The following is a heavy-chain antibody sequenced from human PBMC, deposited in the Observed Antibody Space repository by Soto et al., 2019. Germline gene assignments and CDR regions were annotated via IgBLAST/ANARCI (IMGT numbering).Heavy chain of an antibody. V-gene: IGHV3-21*01. J-gene: IGHJ4*02. Sequence: EVQLVESGGGLVKPGGSLRLSCAASGFTFSSYSMNWVRQAPGKGLEWVSSISSSSSYIYYADSVKGRFTISRDNAKNSLYQQMNSLRAEDTAVYYCARAYCSSTSCYELYFDYWGQGTLVTVSS. CDR3: ARAYCSSTSCYELYFDY. CDR2: ISSSSSYI. D-gene: IGHD2-2*01. CDR1: GFTFSSYS.